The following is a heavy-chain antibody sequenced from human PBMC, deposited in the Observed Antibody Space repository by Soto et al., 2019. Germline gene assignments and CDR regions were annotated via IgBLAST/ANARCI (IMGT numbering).Heavy chain of an antibody. Sequence: SETLSLTCAVSGGSISSGGYSWSWIRQPPGKGLEWIGYIYHSGSTYYNPSLKSRVTISVDRSKNQFSLKLSSVTAADTAVYYCARGHSSSSWFDPWGQGTLVTVSS. CDR2: IYHSGST. CDR3: ARGHSSSSWFDP. CDR1: GGSISSGGYS. V-gene: IGHV4-30-2*01. J-gene: IGHJ5*02. D-gene: IGHD6-6*01.